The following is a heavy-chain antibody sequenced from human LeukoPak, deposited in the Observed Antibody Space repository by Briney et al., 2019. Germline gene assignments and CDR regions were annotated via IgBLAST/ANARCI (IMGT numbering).Heavy chain of an antibody. D-gene: IGHD3-22*01. Sequence: GGSLRLSCAYSGFTFRNHGMHWVRQAPGKGLEWVAVASTDEINQWYAESVKGRFIISIDNSRTTVILKMNSLRAEDTAVYYCARDLDSSAYYQGFDYWGQGTLVTVSS. V-gene: IGHV3-30*03. J-gene: IGHJ4*02. CDR1: GFTFRNHG. CDR3: ARDLDSSAYYQGFDY. CDR2: ASTDEINQ.